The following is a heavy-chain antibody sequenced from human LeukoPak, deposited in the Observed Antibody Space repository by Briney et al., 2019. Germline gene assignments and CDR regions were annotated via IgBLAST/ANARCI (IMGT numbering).Heavy chain of an antibody. Sequence: GGSLRLSCAASGFTFSSYAMSWVRQAPGKGLEWVSAISGSGGSTYYADSVKGRFTISRDNSKNTLYLQMNSLRAEDTAVYYCAKDLLPTSITIFGVVRGDDYWGQGTLVTVSS. CDR2: ISGSGGST. V-gene: IGHV3-23*01. J-gene: IGHJ4*02. CDR3: AKDLLPTSITIFGVVRGDDY. D-gene: IGHD3-3*01. CDR1: GFTFSSYA.